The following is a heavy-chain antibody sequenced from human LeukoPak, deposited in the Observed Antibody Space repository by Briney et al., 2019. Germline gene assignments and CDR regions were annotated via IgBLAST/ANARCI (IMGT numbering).Heavy chain of an antibody. CDR2: IWYDGSNK. CDR1: GFTFSSYG. J-gene: IGHJ4*02. CDR3: ARDWDYGSNSGVLDY. Sequence: GGSLRLSCAASGFTFSSYGMHWVRQAPGKGLEWVAVIWYDGSNKYYADSVKGRFTISRDNSKNTLYLQMNSLRAEDTAVYYCARDWDYGSNSGVLDYWGQGTLVTVSS. D-gene: IGHD4-23*01. V-gene: IGHV3-33*01.